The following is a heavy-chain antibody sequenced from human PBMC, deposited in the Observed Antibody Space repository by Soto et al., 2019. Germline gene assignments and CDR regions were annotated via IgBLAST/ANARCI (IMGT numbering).Heavy chain of an antibody. CDR3: ARELPFWIDNWFDP. CDR1: GFTFSSYA. Sequence: QVQLVESGGCVVQPGRSLRLSCAASGFTFSSYAMHWVRQAPGKGLEWVAVISYDGSNKYYADSVKGRFTISRDNSKNTLYLQMNSLRAEDTAVYYCARELPFWIDNWFDPWGQGTLVTVSS. J-gene: IGHJ5*02. V-gene: IGHV3-30-3*01. CDR2: ISYDGSNK. D-gene: IGHD3-3*01.